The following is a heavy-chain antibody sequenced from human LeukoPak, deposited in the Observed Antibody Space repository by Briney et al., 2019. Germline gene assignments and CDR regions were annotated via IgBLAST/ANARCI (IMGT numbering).Heavy chain of an antibody. J-gene: IGHJ4*02. Sequence: GGSLRLSCAASGVTFSSYAMSWVRQAPGKGLEWVSAISGSGGSTYYADSVKGRFTISRDNSKNTLYLQMNSLRAEDTAVYYCAKDPEGGYDILTGYYMDYWGQGTLVTVSS. V-gene: IGHV3-23*01. CDR1: GVTFSSYA. CDR3: AKDPEGGYDILTGYYMDY. CDR2: ISGSGGST. D-gene: IGHD3-9*01.